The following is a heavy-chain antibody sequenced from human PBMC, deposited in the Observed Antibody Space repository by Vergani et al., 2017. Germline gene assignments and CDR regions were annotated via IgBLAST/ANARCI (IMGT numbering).Heavy chain of an antibody. D-gene: IGHD2-2*01. J-gene: IGHJ5*02. Sequence: QVQLVQSGAEVKKPGSSVKVSCKASGGTFSSYAISWVRQAPGQGLEWMGGIIPIFGTANYAQKFQGRVTITADESTSTAYMELSSLRSEDTAVYYCARATTRYCGSTSCYPNWFDPWGQGTLVTVSS. CDR1: GGTFSSYA. CDR3: ARATTRYCGSTSCYPNWFDP. CDR2: IIPIFGTA. V-gene: IGHV1-69*01.